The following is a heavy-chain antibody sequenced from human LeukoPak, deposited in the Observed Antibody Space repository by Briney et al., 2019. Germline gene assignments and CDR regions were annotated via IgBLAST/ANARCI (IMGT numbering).Heavy chain of an antibody. V-gene: IGHV4-34*01. D-gene: IGHD5-18*01. CDR3: ARPRRGYSYGPGAFDI. J-gene: IGHJ3*02. Sequence: KASETLSLTFAVYGGSFSGYYWSWIRQPPGKGLEWIGEINHSGSTNYNPSLKSRVTISVDTSKNQFSLKLSSVTAADTAVYYCARPRRGYSYGPGAFDIWGQGTMVTVSS. CDR1: GGSFSGYY. CDR2: INHSGST.